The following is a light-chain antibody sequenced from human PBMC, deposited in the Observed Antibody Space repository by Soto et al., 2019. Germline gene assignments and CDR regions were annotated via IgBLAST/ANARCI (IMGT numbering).Light chain of an antibody. CDR3: SSSAGSTLYD. J-gene: IGLJ1*01. CDR2: EVS. CDR1: SSNDEGYNY. Sequence: SVLTQPPSACGTHGQSVSITCTGTSSNDEGYNYVSWYQQHPGKAPKLMIYEVSKRPPWVPDRFTCSKSGNTASLTVSGLQAEDEADYYCSSSAGSTLYDFGTGTKVTVL. V-gene: IGLV2-8*01.